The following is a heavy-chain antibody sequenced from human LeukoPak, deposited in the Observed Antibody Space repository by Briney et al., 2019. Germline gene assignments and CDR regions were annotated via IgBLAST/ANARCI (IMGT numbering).Heavy chain of an antibody. CDR1: GLIFSGSW. CDR2: INPDGNKK. J-gene: IGHJ4*02. Sequence: PGGSLRLSCAASGLIFSGSWMNWVRQAPGKGLEWVASINPDGNKKGLADSVRGRFTISRDDAENSLYLQVNSLRVEDTAVYYCARDFAYKKFDYWGQGTLVTVSS. D-gene: IGHD2-21*01. CDR3: ARDFAYKKFDY. V-gene: IGHV3-7*03.